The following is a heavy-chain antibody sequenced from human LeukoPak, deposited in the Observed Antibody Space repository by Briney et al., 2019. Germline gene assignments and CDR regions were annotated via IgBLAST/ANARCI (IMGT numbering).Heavy chain of an antibody. D-gene: IGHD5-24*01. CDR3: ARGKDGYNFDY. CDR2: INASNGNT. V-gene: IGHV1-3*01. CDR1: GYTFTSYA. J-gene: IGHJ4*02. Sequence: GASVKVSCKASGYTFTSYAMHWVRQAPGQRLEWMGWINASNGNTKYSQKFQGRVTITRDTSASTAYMELSSLRSEDTAVYYCARGKDGYNFDYWGQGTLVTVSS.